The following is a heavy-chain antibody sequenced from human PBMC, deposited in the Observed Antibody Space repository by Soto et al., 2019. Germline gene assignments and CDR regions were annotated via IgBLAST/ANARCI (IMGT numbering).Heavy chain of an antibody. CDR1: GFTFSSYA. V-gene: IGHV3-23*01. Sequence: GGSLRLSCSPSGFTFSSYAMSLVRQAPGKGLEWVSAIAGSVGSTYYAGSVKGRCTISIDNSKNTRYLQMNSLRAEDTPVYSCAKERSHRYADVFDIWAQGTLVTVSS. CDR3: AKERSHRYADVFDI. CDR2: IAGSVGST. D-gene: IGHD2-2*01. J-gene: IGHJ3*02.